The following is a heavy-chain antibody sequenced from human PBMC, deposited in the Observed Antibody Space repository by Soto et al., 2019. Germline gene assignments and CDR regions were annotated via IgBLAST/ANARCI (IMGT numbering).Heavy chain of an antibody. CDR1: AGSFSGYY. D-gene: IGHD3-16*01. V-gene: IGHV4-34*01. CDR3: ARSGWGVMRYYFDY. CDR2: INHSGST. Sequence: QVQLQQWGAGLLKPSETLSLTCAVYAGSFSGYYWSWIRQPPGKGLEWIGEINHSGSTNYNPSLKSRVTISVDTSKNQFSLKLSSVTAADTAVYYCARSGWGVMRYYFDYWGQGTLVTVSS. J-gene: IGHJ4*02.